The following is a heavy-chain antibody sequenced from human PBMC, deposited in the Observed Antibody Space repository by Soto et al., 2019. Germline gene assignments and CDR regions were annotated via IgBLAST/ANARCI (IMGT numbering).Heavy chain of an antibody. CDR3: ARGSDPTWHHSYCTNGVCQGDYYYYYYMDV. J-gene: IGHJ6*03. CDR1: GYTFTSYD. CDR2: MNPNSGNT. Sequence: ASVKVSCKASGYTFTSYDINWVRQATGQGLEWMGWMNPNSGNTGYAQKFQGRVTMTRNTSISTAYMELGSLGSEETAVYYCARGSDPTWHHSYCTNGVCQGDYYYYYYMDVWGKGTTVTVSS. D-gene: IGHD2-8*01. V-gene: IGHV1-8*01.